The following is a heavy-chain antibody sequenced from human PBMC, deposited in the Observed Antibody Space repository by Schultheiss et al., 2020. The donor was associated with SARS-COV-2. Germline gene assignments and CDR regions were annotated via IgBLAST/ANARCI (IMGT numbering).Heavy chain of an antibody. D-gene: IGHD1-26*01. CDR2: IYYSGST. CDR3: ARNSGSYLGNEDHRWFDP. CDR1: GGSISSSSYY. Sequence: SQTLSFTCTVSGGSISSSSYYWGWIRQPPGKGLEWIGSIYYSGSTYYNPSLKSRVTISVDTSKNQFSLKLSSVTAADTAVYYCARNSGSYLGNEDHRWFDPWGQGTLVTVSS. J-gene: IGHJ5*02. V-gene: IGHV4-39*01.